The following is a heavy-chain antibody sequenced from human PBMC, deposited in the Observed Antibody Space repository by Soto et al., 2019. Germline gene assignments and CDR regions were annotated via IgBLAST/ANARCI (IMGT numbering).Heavy chain of an antibody. CDR1: GGSIDGYY. CDR3: AREFRDGYNRIFDY. V-gene: IGHV4-59*01. Sequence: QVQLQESGPGLVKPSETLSLTCTVSGGSIDGYYWTWIRQPPGKGLEWIGCTYHRGSTNYNPSVRKRVSMTVDPSKNQSSLKLSSVTAADTAVYYCAREFRDGYNRIFDYWGQGALVTISS. D-gene: IGHD5-12*01. J-gene: IGHJ4*02. CDR2: TYHRGST.